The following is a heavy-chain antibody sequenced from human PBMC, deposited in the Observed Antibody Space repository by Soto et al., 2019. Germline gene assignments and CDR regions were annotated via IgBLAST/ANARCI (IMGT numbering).Heavy chain of an antibody. Sequence: QVQLVQSGTEVKKSGSSVKVSCKASGDTFTNFAIRWMRQAPGQGLEWMGGIIPMFGTPNYAQKFQGSVTITADRSTSTAYLELRSLRSEDTAVYYCARGLRGYTGYDGGGAFDIWGQGTMVTVSS. CDR2: IIPMFGTP. CDR3: ARGLRGYTGYDGGGAFDI. CDR1: GDTFTNFA. D-gene: IGHD5-12*01. V-gene: IGHV1-69*06. J-gene: IGHJ3*02.